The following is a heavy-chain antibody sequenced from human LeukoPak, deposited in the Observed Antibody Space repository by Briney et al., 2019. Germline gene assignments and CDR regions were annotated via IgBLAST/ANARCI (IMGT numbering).Heavy chain of an antibody. Sequence: SVKVSCKASGGTFSSYAISWVRQAPGQGLEWMGGIIPSFGTANYAQKFQGRVTITADESTSTAYMELSSLRSEDTTVYYCARARKEYYRDNWFDPWGQGTLVTASS. V-gene: IGHV1-69*13. CDR2: IIPSFGTA. CDR3: ARARKEYYRDNWFDP. J-gene: IGHJ5*02. D-gene: IGHD3-10*01. CDR1: GGTFSSYA.